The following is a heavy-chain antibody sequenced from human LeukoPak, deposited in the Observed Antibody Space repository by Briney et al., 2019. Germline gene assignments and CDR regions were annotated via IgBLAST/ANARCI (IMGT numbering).Heavy chain of an antibody. V-gene: IGHV4-30-4*08. J-gene: IGHJ4*02. Sequence: SQTLSLTCTVPGGSISSGDYYWSWIRQPPGKGLEWIGYIYYSESTYYNPSLKSRVTISVDTSKNQFSLKLSSVTAADTAVYYCARFTLYYDFWSGPSAPNYFDYWGQGTLVTVSS. CDR1: GGSISSGDYY. CDR3: ARFTLYYDFWSGPSAPNYFDY. CDR2: IYYSEST. D-gene: IGHD3-3*01.